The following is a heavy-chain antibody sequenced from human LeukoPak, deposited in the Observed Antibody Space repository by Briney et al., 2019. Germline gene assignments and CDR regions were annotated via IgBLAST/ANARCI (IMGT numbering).Heavy chain of an antibody. CDR3: ATRTYYYGNPALSHDY. Sequence: SETLSLTCAVYGGSFSGHYWSWIRQPPGKGLEWIGEIYHSGSTNYNPSLKSRVTISLDMSKNQFSLKLRSVTAADTAVYYCATRTYYYGNPALSHDYWSQGTLVTVSS. V-gene: IGHV4-34*01. J-gene: IGHJ4*02. CDR1: GGSFSGHY. CDR2: IYHSGST. D-gene: IGHD3-10*01.